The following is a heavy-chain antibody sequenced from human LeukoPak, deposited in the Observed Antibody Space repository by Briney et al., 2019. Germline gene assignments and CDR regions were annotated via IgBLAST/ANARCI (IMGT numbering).Heavy chain of an antibody. Sequence: PSETLSLTCTVSGGSISSYYWSWIRQPAGKGLEWIGRIHTTGSTNYNPSLKSRVTMSVDTSKNQFSLKLSSVTAADTAVYYCARDVYYYDSSRATWFDPWGQGTLVTVSS. CDR3: ARDVYYYDSSRATWFDP. CDR2: IHTTGST. J-gene: IGHJ5*02. V-gene: IGHV4-4*07. CDR1: GGSISSYY. D-gene: IGHD3-22*01.